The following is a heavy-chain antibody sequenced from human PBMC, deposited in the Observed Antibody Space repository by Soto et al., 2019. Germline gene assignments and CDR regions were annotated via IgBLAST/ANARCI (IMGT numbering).Heavy chain of an antibody. J-gene: IGHJ6*02. Sequence: TSETLSLTCTVSGGSISSGGYYWSWIRQPPGKGLEWIGEINHSGSTNYNPSLKSRVTISVDTSKNQFSLKLSSVTAADTAVYYCARGKTGWLQWIDYYYYGMDVWGQGTTVTSP. CDR1: GGSISSGGYY. D-gene: IGHD5-12*01. CDR3: ARGKTGWLQWIDYYYYGMDV. CDR2: INHSGST. V-gene: IGHV4-39*07.